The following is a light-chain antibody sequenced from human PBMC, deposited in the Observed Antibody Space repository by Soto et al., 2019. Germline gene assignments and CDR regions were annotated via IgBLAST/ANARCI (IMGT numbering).Light chain of an antibody. CDR1: SSDVGGYNY. V-gene: IGLV2-14*01. CDR2: DVS. CDR3: SSYTSSSPYV. J-gene: IGLJ1*01. Sequence: QSVLTQPASVSGSPGQSITISCTGTSSDVGGYNYVSWYQQHPGKAPKLMIYDVSNRPSGVSNRFSGSKSGNTASPTISGLQAEDEADYYCSSYTSSSPYVFGTGTQLTVL.